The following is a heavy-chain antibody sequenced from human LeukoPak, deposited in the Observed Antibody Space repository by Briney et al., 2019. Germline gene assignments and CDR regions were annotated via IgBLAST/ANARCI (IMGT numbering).Heavy chain of an antibody. J-gene: IGHJ1*01. V-gene: IGHV3-48*03. CDR2: ICFSGSTI. Sequence: GGSLRLSCAAPGFTFSSYEMNWVRQAPGKGLEWVSYICFSGSTIYYADSVKGRFTISRDNAKNSLYVQMNSLRAEDTAVYYCARGGYYDSSGYYYVGYFHHWGQGTLVTVSS. CDR1: GFTFSSYE. CDR3: ARGGYYDSSGYYYVGYFHH. D-gene: IGHD3-22*01.